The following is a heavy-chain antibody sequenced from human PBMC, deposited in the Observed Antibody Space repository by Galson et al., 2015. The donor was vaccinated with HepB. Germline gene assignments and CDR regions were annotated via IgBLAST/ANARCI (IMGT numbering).Heavy chain of an antibody. V-gene: IGHV4-34*01. CDR2: INHSGST. J-gene: IGHJ5*02. CDR1: GGSFSGYY. D-gene: IGHD6-19*01. CDR3: ARGQVAVAGTLPFDP. Sequence: ETLSLTCAVYGGSFSGYYWSWIRQPPGKGLEWIGEINHSGSTNYNPSLKSRVTISVDTSKNQFSLKLSSVTAADTAVYYCARGQVAVAGTLPFDPWGQGTLVTVSS.